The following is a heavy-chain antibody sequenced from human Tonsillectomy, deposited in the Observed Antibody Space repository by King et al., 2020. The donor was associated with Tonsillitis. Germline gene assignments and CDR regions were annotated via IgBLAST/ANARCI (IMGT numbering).Heavy chain of an antibody. D-gene: IGHD3-10*01. CDR3: ATRTTVPYRVGVRGVISWFDP. Sequence: VQLQQWGAGLLKPSETLSLTCAVYGGSFSGYYWSWIRQPPGKGLEWIGEINHSGSTNYNPSLKSRVTISVDMSKNQFPLKLSSVTAAATAVYYCATRTTVPYRVGVRGVISWFDPWGQGTLVTVSS. CDR1: GGSFSGYY. J-gene: IGHJ5*02. CDR2: INHSGST. V-gene: IGHV4-34*01.